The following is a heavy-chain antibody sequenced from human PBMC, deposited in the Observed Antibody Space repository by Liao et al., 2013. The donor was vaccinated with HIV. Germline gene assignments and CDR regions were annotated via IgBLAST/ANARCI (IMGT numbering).Heavy chain of an antibody. Sequence: QVQLQESGPGLVKPSETLSLTCTVSGGSISSYYWSWIRQPAGKGLEWIGRIYSSGSANYNPSLKSRVTMSVDTSKNQFSLRLTSVTAADTAVYYCARDHDSSGGFDYWGQGTLVTVSS. J-gene: IGHJ4*02. CDR2: IYSSGSA. V-gene: IGHV4-4*07. CDR1: GGSISSYY. CDR3: ARDHDSSGGFDY. D-gene: IGHD3-22*01.